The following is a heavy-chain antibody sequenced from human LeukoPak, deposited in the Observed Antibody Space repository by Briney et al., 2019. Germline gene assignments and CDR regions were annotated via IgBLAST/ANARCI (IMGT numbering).Heavy chain of an antibody. CDR2: ISYDGSNK. Sequence: GGSLRLSCAASGFTFSNYAMHWVRQAPGKGLEWVAVISYDGSNKYYADSVKGRFTISRDNSKNTLYLQMNSLRAEDTAVYYCARDAGYYVYWGQGTLVTVSS. J-gene: IGHJ4*02. CDR1: GFTFSNYA. V-gene: IGHV3-30*19. CDR3: ARDAGYYVY.